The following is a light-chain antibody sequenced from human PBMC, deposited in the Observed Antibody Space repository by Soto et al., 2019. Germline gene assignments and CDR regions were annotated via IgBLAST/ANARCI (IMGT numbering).Light chain of an antibody. CDR2: GAS. CDR1: QSVSNNF. J-gene: IGKJ5*01. CDR3: QQYGSSPVT. Sequence: EIVLTQSPGTLSLSPGERATFSCRASQSVSNNFLAWYQQKPGQAPRLLIHGASTRASGIPDSFSGSGSGTDFILTISRLEPEDFAVYYCQQYGSSPVTFGQGTRLDIK. V-gene: IGKV3-20*01.